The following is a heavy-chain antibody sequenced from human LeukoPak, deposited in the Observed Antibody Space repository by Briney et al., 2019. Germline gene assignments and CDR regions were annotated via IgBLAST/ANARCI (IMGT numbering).Heavy chain of an antibody. CDR1: GFTFSSYA. V-gene: IGHV3-23*01. CDR3: AKDHRGSYSTYYFDY. D-gene: IGHD1-26*01. J-gene: IGHJ4*02. CDR2: ISGSGGST. Sequence: GGSLRLSCAASGFTFSSYAMSWVRQAPGKGLEWVSAISGSGGSTYYADSVKGRFTISRDNSKNTLYLRMNSLRAEDTAVYYCAKDHRGSYSTYYFDYWGQGTLVTVSS.